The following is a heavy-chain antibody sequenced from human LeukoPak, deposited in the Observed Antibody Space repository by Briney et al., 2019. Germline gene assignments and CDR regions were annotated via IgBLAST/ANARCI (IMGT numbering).Heavy chain of an antibody. CDR1: GFTFSNYA. J-gene: IGHJ2*01. CDR2: IHGGGDVT. D-gene: IGHD3-16*02. V-gene: IGHV3-23*01. CDR3: AKALSSSFYYFDL. Sequence: GGSLRLSCAASGFTFSNYAMNWVRQAPGKGLGWVSTIHGGGDVTYYADSVKGRFTISRDNSRNTLYLQMNSLRAEDTAVYYCAKALSSSFYYFDLGGRGTLVTVSS.